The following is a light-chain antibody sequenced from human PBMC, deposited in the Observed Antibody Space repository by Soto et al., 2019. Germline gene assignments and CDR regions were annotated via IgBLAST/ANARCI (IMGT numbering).Light chain of an antibody. CDR3: AAWDASLNGPV. CDR1: SSNIGNNY. V-gene: IGLV1-47*01. Sequence: QSVLTQPASASGTPGQRVTISCSGSSSNIGNNYVYWYQHLPGTAPKLLIYRNNQRPSGVPDRFSGSKSGTSASLAISGLRSDDASDYYCAAWDASLNGPVFAGGTKLTVL. J-gene: IGLJ2*01. CDR2: RNN.